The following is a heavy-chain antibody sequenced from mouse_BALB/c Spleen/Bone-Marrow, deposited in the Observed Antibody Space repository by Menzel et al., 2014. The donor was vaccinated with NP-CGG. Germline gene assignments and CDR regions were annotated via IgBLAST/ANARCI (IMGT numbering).Heavy chain of an antibody. CDR1: GFSLTSYG. D-gene: IGHD2-2*01. V-gene: IGHV2-9*02. CDR2: IWAGGST. J-gene: IGHJ2*01. Sequence: VMLVESGPGLVAPSQSLSITCTVSGFSLTSYGVHWVRQPPGKGLEWLGVIWAGGSTNYNSALMSRLSISKDNSKSQVFLKMNSLQTDDTAMYYCARRGGYLSFPYFDYWGQGTTLTVSS. CDR3: ARRGGYLSFPYFDY.